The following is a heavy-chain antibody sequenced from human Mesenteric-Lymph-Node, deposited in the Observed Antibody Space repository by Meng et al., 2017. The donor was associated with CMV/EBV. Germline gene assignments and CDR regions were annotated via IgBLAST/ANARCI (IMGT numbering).Heavy chain of an antibody. J-gene: IGHJ6*02. CDR2: ISSDGILT. CDR1: GLTFSSYW. V-gene: IGHV3-74*01. Sequence: ETLSLTCGASGLTFSSYWMHWVRQAPGKGLVWVSRISSDGILTTYADSVKGRFTISRDNAKNTLFLQMNSLRAEDTAVYYCARDLDYSYGMDVWGQGTTVTVSS. CDR3: ARDLDYSYGMDV.